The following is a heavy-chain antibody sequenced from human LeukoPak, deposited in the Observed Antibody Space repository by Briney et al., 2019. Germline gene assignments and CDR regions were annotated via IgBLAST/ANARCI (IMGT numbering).Heavy chain of an antibody. J-gene: IGHJ5*02. CDR1: GGSISSYY. Sequence: PSETLSLTCTVSGGSISSYYWSWTRQSPGKGLEWIAYIHYTGTTNYNPSLKSRVTMSVDMSKNQFSLKLSSVTAADTAVYYCARRSSSWKNWFDPWGQGTLVTVSS. V-gene: IGHV4-59*01. D-gene: IGHD6-13*01. CDR3: ARRSSSWKNWFDP. CDR2: IHYTGTT.